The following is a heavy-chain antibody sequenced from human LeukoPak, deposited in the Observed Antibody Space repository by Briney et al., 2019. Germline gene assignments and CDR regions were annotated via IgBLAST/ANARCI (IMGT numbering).Heavy chain of an antibody. Sequence: SETLSLTCTVSGGSISSSSYYWGWIRQPLGKGLGWIGSIYYSGSTYYNPSLKSRVTISVDTSKNQFSLKLSSVTAADTAVYYCARLNYYDSSGYFAFDYWGQGTLVTVSS. J-gene: IGHJ4*02. CDR3: ARLNYYDSSGYFAFDY. V-gene: IGHV4-39*01. D-gene: IGHD3-22*01. CDR2: IYYSGST. CDR1: GGSISSSSYY.